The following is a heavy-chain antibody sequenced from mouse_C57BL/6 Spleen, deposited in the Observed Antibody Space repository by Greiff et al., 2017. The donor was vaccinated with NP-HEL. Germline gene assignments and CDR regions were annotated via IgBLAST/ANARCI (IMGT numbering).Heavy chain of an antibody. D-gene: IGHD2-14*01. CDR2: ISYSGST. Sequence: EVQLQQSGPGMVKPSQSLSLTCTVTGYSITSGYDWHWIRHFPGNKLEWMGYISYSGSTNYNPSLKSRISITHDTSKNHFFLKLNSVTTEDTATYYCARRGTLDFDYWGQGTTLTVSS. V-gene: IGHV3-1*01. J-gene: IGHJ2*01. CDR1: GYSITSGYD. CDR3: ARRGTLDFDY.